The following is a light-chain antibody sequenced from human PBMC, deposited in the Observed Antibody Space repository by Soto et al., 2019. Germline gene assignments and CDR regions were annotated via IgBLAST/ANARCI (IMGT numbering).Light chain of an antibody. CDR2: AAS. CDR3: QQLNSYPPT. CDR1: QGISSY. J-gene: IGKJ4*01. Sequence: DIQLTQSPSFLSASVGDRVTITCRASQGISSYLAWYQQKPGKAPKLLIYAASTLQSGVPSRFSVSGSGTEFTLTISSLQPEDCATYYCQQLNSYPPTFVGGTKVEIK. V-gene: IGKV1-9*01.